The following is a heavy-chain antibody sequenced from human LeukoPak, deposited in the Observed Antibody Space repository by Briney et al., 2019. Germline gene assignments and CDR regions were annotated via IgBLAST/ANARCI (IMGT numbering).Heavy chain of an antibody. CDR2: INPNSGGT. Sequence: ASVKVSCKASGYTFTGYYMHWVRQAPGQGLEWMGWINPNSGGTNYAQKFQGRVTMTRDTSIGTAYMELSRLRSDDTAVYYCARAECSSTSCYTGGDWFDTWGQGTLVTVSS. V-gene: IGHV1-2*02. CDR1: GYTFTGYY. J-gene: IGHJ5*02. CDR3: ARAECSSTSCYTGGDWFDT. D-gene: IGHD2-2*02.